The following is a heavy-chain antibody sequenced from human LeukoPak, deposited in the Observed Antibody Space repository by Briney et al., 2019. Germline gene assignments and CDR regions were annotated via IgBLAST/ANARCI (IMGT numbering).Heavy chain of an antibody. D-gene: IGHD3-10*01. J-gene: IGHJ3*02. CDR1: GYTFTGYY. Sequence: ASVTVSFKASGYTFTGYYKHWVRQAPGQGLEWMGWIIPNSGGTNYAQKFQGRVTMTRDTSISTAYMELSRLRSDDTAVYYCARAPTMDAFDIWGQGTMVTVSS. CDR3: ARAPTMDAFDI. CDR2: IIPNSGGT. V-gene: IGHV1-2*02.